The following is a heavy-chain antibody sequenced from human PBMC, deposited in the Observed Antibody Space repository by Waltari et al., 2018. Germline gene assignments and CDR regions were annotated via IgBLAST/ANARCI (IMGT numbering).Heavy chain of an antibody. J-gene: IGHJ3*02. D-gene: IGHD6-6*01. CDR2: IYYSGST. V-gene: IGHV4-30-4*02. CDR3: ARRDHSSSFAFDI. Sequence: QVQLVQSGAEVKKPGSSVKVSCKASGGTFSSYAISWVRQAPGQGLEWIGYIYYSGSTYYNPSLKSRVTISVDTSKNQFSLKLSSVTAADTAVYYCARRDHSSSFAFDIWGQGTMVTVSS. CDR1: GGTFSSYAI.